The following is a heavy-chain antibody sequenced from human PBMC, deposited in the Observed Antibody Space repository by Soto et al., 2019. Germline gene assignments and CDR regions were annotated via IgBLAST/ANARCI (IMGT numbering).Heavy chain of an antibody. CDR2: IYPGDSDT. CDR3: ASHRPTTYGYYFDY. Sequence: GESLKISCKASGYTFTNYWIGWVRQMPGKGLEWMGIIYPGDSDTRYSPSFQGQVTISADKSISTAYLQWSSLKASDTAMYYCASHRPTTYGYYFDYWGQGTLVTVSS. CDR1: GYTFTNYW. D-gene: IGHD4-17*01. V-gene: IGHV5-51*01. J-gene: IGHJ4*02.